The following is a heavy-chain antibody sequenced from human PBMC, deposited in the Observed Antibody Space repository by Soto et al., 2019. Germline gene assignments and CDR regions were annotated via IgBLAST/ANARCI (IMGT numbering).Heavy chain of an antibody. D-gene: IGHD2-2*01. CDR2: INQDGSQK. CDR3: ARIYCSSSSWYIDF. J-gene: IGHJ4*02. Sequence: ESGGGLVQPGGSLRLSCAASGFTLSNYWMSWVRQAPGKGLEWVANINQDGSQKFYLDSVEGRFTISRDNARNSLYLQMNSLRAEDTAIYYCARIYCSSSSWYIDFWGQGILVTVSS. V-gene: IGHV3-7*03. CDR1: GFTLSNYW.